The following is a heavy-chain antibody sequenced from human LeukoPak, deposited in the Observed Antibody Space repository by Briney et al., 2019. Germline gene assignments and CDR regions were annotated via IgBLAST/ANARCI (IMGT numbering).Heavy chain of an antibody. J-gene: IGHJ3*02. V-gene: IGHV3-53*01. Sequence: GGSLRLSCAASGFTVSSNYMSWVRQAPGKGLEWVSVIYSGGSTNYADSVKGRFTISRDNSKNTLYLQMNSLRAEDTAVYYCARSDVLDAFDTWGQGTMVTVSS. CDR1: GFTVSSNY. CDR3: ARSDVLDAFDT. D-gene: IGHD3-10*01. CDR2: IYSGGST.